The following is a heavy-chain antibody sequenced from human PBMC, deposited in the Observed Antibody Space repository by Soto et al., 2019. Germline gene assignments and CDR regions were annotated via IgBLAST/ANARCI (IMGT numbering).Heavy chain of an antibody. V-gene: IGHV3-15*07. D-gene: IGHD3-10*01. CDR2: IKSKTDGGTT. CDR3: TTGSYYYGSGSYYNSFYYYGMDV. CDR1: GFTFSNAW. Sequence: GGSLRLSCAASGFTFSNAWMNWVRQAPGKGLEWVGRIKSKTDGGTTDYAAPVKGRFTIPREDSKKTLYLQMNSLKTEDTAVYYCTTGSYYYGSGSYYNSFYYYGMDVWGQGTTVTVSS. J-gene: IGHJ6*02.